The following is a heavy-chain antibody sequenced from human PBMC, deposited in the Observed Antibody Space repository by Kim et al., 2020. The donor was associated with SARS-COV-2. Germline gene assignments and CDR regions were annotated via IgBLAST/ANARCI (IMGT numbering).Heavy chain of an antibody. CDR2: IKSKTDGGTT. D-gene: IGHD3-10*01. Sequence: GGSLRLSCAASGLTFSNAWMSWVRQSPGKGLEWVGSIKSKTDGGTTDYAATVQGRITISSDKSKHTLYMQMNSLETEDTSEYYCTTAGWCGELFYLYFDYWGQGTLVTVSS. J-gene: IGHJ4*01. V-gene: IGHV3-15*01. CDR1: GLTFSNAW. CDR3: TTAGWCGELFYLYFDY.